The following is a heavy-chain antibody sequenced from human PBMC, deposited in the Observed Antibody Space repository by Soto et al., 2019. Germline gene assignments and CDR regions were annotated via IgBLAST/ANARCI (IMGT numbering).Heavy chain of an antibody. V-gene: IGHV4-34*01. CDR3: ARDKITGLFDF. CDR1: GGSLSGYY. D-gene: IGHD2-8*02. CDR2: INHSGST. Sequence: SETLSLTCAVYGGSLSGYYWTWIRQPPGTGLEWIGEINHSGSTNYNPSLKSRVTISVDTSKNQFSLKLTSVTAADTAVYYCARDKITGLFDFWGQGILVTVSS. J-gene: IGHJ4*02.